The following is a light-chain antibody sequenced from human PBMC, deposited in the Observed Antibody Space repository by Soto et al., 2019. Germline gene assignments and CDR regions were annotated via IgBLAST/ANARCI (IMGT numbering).Light chain of an antibody. Sequence: AIRMTQSPSSLSASTVDIGSITCRASQGISSYLAWYQQKPGKAPKLLIYAASTLQSGVPSRFSGSGSGTDFTLTISSLQPEDFATYYCQQSYSTLLTFGGGTKVDIK. J-gene: IGKJ4*01. CDR3: QQSYSTLLT. CDR1: QGISSY. V-gene: IGKV1-8*01. CDR2: AAS.